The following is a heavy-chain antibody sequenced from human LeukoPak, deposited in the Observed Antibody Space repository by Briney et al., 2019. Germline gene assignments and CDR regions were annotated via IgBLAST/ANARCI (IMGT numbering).Heavy chain of an antibody. CDR3: ARDYSNYEVDY. V-gene: IGHV1-2*02. Sequence: ASVKVSRKASGYTFTGYYMHWMRQAPGQGLEWMGWINPNSGGTNYAQKFQGRVTMTRDTSISTAYMELSRLRSDDTAVYYCARDYSNYEVDYWGQGTLVTVSS. D-gene: IGHD4-11*01. CDR1: GYTFTGYY. CDR2: INPNSGGT. J-gene: IGHJ4*02.